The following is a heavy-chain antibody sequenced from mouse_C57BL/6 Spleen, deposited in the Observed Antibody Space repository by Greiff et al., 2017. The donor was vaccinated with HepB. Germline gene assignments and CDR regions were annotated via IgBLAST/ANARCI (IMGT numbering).Heavy chain of an antibody. D-gene: IGHD2-4*01. CDR2: FYPGSGSI. CDR1: GYTFTEYT. Sequence: QVQLKESGAELVKPGASVKLSCKASGYTFTEYTIHWVKQRSGQGLEWIGWFYPGSGSIKYNEKFKDKATLTADKSSSTVYMELSRLTSEDSAVYFCARHEPAFYYDYGGFAYWGQGTLVTVSA. CDR3: ARHEPAFYYDYGGFAY. J-gene: IGHJ3*01. V-gene: IGHV1-62-2*01.